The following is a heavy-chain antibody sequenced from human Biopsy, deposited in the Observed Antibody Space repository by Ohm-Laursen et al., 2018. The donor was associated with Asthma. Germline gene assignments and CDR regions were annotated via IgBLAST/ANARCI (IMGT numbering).Heavy chain of an antibody. J-gene: IGHJ6*02. Sequence: SVKVSCKTSGYTFNSAGITWVRQAPGQGLEWMGWISVYNGNTKVAQKLQDRVTMITDTSTSTAYMELRSLGSDGTAVYFCARAVDYSHYYGIDVWGQGTTVTVS. CDR3: ARAVDYSHYYGIDV. CDR1: GYTFNSAG. D-gene: IGHD3-10*01. V-gene: IGHV1-18*01. CDR2: ISVYNGNT.